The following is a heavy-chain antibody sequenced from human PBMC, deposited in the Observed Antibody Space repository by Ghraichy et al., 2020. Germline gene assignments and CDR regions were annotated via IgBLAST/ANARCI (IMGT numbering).Heavy chain of an antibody. Sequence: SVKVSCKASGGTFSSYAISWVRQAPGQGLEWMGGIIPIFGTANYAQKFQGRVTITADESTSTAYMELSSLRSEDTAVYYCATRSVAGYGGYFDYWGQGTLVTVSS. V-gene: IGHV1-69*13. CDR2: IIPIFGTA. D-gene: IGHD6-19*01. CDR1: GGTFSSYA. J-gene: IGHJ4*02. CDR3: ATRSVAGYGGYFDY.